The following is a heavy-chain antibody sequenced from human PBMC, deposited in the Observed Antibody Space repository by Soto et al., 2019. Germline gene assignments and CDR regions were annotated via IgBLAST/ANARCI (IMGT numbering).Heavy chain of an antibody. D-gene: IGHD3-16*02. CDR2: ISGSSGST. J-gene: IGHJ4*02. Sequence: PGGSLRLSCAASGFTFSSYAMSWVRQAPGKGLKWVTAISGSSGSTYYAESVKGRFTISRDNSKNTLYLQMNSLRAEDTAVYYCAKVLGYDYVWGSYRPGYYFDYWGQGTLVTVSS. CDR1: GFTFSSYA. V-gene: IGHV3-23*01. CDR3: AKVLGYDYVWGSYRPGYYFDY.